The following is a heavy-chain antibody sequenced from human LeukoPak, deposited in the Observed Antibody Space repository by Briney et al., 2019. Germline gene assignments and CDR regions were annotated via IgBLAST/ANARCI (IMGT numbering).Heavy chain of an antibody. V-gene: IGHV4-61*08. Sequence: SETLSLTCTVSGGSISSGDYYWSWIRQPPGKGLEWIGYIYYSGSTNYNPSLKSRVTISVDTSKNQFSLKLSSVTAADTAVYYCARASGGHNDRDAFDIWGQGTMVTVSS. CDR3: ARASGGHNDRDAFDI. CDR2: IYYSGST. D-gene: IGHD1-1*01. CDR1: GGSISSGDYY. J-gene: IGHJ3*02.